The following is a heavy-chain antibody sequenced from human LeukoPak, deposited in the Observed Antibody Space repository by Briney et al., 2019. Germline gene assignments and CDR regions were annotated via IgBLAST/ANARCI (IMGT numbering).Heavy chain of an antibody. Sequence: ASVTVSCTASGYTFTGYYMHWVRQAPGQGLEWMGWINPNSGGTNYAQKFQGRVTMTRDTSISTAYMELSRLRSDDTAVYYCARPLGYSSSWPPDYWGQGTLVTVSS. J-gene: IGHJ4*02. CDR3: ARPLGYSSSWPPDY. V-gene: IGHV1-2*02. CDR2: INPNSGGT. D-gene: IGHD6-13*01. CDR1: GYTFTGYY.